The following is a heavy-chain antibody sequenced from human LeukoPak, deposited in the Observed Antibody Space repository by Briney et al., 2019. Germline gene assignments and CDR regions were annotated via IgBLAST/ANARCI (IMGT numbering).Heavy chain of an antibody. CDR1: GFTFSSYA. V-gene: IGHV3-30*02. CDR3: AKSTGIALRYYFDY. Sequence: GGSLRLSCAASGFTFSSYAMHWVRQAPAKGLEWVAFIRYDGSNKYYADSVKGRFTISRDNSKNSLYLQMNSLTAEDTDVYYCAKSTGIALRYYFDYWGQGTLVTVSS. J-gene: IGHJ4*02. CDR2: IRYDGSNK. D-gene: IGHD6-13*01.